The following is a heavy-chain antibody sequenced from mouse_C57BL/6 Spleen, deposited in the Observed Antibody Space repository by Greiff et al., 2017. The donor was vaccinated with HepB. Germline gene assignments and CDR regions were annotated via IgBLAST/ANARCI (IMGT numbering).Heavy chain of an antibody. CDR3: ARKVGNYYGSSPFAY. Sequence: QVQLQQPGAELVRPGSSVKLSCKASGYTFTSYWMHWVKQRPIQGLEWIGNIDPSDSETHYNQKFKDKATLTVDKSSSTAYMQLSSLTSEDSAVYYCARKVGNYYGSSPFAYWGQGTLVTVAA. CDR2: IDPSDSET. J-gene: IGHJ3*01. V-gene: IGHV1-52*01. D-gene: IGHD1-1*01. CDR1: GYTFTSYW.